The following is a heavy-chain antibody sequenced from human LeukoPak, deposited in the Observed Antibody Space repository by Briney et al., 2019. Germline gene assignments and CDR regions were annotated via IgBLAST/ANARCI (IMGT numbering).Heavy chain of an antibody. CDR3: ARWGPKVDSSGYYSLYYYYGMDV. CDR2: INHSGST. CDR1: DTSVSSDGYY. V-gene: IGHV4-30-2*01. Sequence: SQTLSLICTVSDTSVSSDGYYWSWIRQPPGKGLEWIGEINHSGSTNYNPSLKSRVTISVDTSKNQFSLKLSSVTAADTAVYYCARWGPKVDSSGYYSLYYYYGMDVWGQGTTVTVSS. D-gene: IGHD3-22*01. J-gene: IGHJ6*02.